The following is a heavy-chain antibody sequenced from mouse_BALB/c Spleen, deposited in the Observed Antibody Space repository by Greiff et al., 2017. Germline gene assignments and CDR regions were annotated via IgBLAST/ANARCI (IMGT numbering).Heavy chain of an antibody. CDR3: ARGGIDY. V-gene: IGHV1-82*01. Sequence: VQLQQSGPELVKPGASVKISCKASGYAFSSSWMNWVKQRPGQGLEWIGRIYPGDGDTNYNGKFKGKATLTADKSSSTAYMQLSSLTSVDSAVYFCARGGIDYWGQGTTLTVSS. CDR2: IYPGDGDT. CDR1: GYAFSSSW. J-gene: IGHJ2*01.